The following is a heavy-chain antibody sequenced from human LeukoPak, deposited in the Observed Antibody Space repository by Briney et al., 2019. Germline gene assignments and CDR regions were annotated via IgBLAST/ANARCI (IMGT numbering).Heavy chain of an antibody. D-gene: IGHD1-20*01. V-gene: IGHV1-18*01. CDR2: ISAHNGNT. CDR3: ARDYNFVPDY. J-gene: IGHJ4*02. Sequence: ASVKVSCRASGYTFIRNGISWVRQAPGQGLEWMGWISAHNGNTNYAQKFQGRVTMTTDTSTSTAYMELRSLRSDDTAVYYCARDYNFVPDYWGQGPLVTVSS. CDR1: GYTFIRNG.